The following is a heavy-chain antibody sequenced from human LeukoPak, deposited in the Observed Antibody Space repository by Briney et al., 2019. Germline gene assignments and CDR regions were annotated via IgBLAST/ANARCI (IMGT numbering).Heavy chain of an antibody. V-gene: IGHV3-21*01. CDR3: ARASYCSGGSCYSTYYYYGMDV. CDR2: ISSSSSYI. J-gene: IGHJ6*02. D-gene: IGHD2-15*01. CDR1: GFTFNSYS. Sequence: GGSLRLSCAASGFTFNSYSMNWVRQAPGKGLEWVSSISSSSSYIYYADSVKGRFTISRDNSKNTLYLQMNSLRAEDTAVYYCARASYCSGGSCYSTYYYYGMDVWGQGTTVTVSS.